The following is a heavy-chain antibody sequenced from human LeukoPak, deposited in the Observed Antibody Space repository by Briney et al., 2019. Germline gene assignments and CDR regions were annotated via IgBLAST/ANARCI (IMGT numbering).Heavy chain of an antibody. CDR3: ARRVGGVAAAGPYYFDY. D-gene: IGHD6-13*01. V-gene: IGHV5-51*01. CDR1: GYSFTSYW. Sequence: GESLKISCKGSGYSFTSYWIGWVRQMPGKGLEWMGVIYPGDSDTRYSPSFQGQVTISADKSISTAYLQWSSLKASDTAMYYCARRVGGVAAAGPYYFDYWGQGTLVTVSS. J-gene: IGHJ4*02. CDR2: IYPGDSDT.